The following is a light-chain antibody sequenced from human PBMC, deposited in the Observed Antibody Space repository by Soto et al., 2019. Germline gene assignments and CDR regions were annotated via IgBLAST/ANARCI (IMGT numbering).Light chain of an antibody. CDR3: QQLHSFPLT. CDR1: QAISSY. CDR2: ATS. V-gene: IGKV1-9*01. Sequence: DIPLTQSPSFLSASVGDRVTITCRASQAISSYLAWYQQKPGKAPKLLISATSTLQSGVPSRFSGSGSETEFTLTITSLQPEDFATYYCQQLHSFPLTFGGGTKVDIK. J-gene: IGKJ4*01.